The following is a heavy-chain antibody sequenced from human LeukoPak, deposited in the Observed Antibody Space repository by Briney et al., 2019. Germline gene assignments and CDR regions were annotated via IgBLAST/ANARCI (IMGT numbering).Heavy chain of an antibody. D-gene: IGHD6-6*01. CDR3: AGKSTAAVDYYYGMGV. CDR2: IIPIFGTA. V-gene: IGHV1-69*13. Sequence: SVKVSCKASGGTFSSYAISWVRQAPGQGLEWMGGIIPIFGTANYAQKFQGRVTITADESTSTAYTELSSLRSEDTAVYYCAGKSTAAVDYYYGMGVWGQGTTVTVSS. CDR1: GGTFSSYA. J-gene: IGHJ6*02.